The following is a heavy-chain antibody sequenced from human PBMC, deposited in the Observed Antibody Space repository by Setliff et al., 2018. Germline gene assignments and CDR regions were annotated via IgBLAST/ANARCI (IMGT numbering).Heavy chain of an antibody. Sequence: GGSVRLSCAASGFTFSSYGMNWVRQAPGKGLEWLSYISSSSTTIYYADSVKGRFTVSRDNAKNSLYLQMNSLRADDAAVYYCARSSAPIKRDYMDVWGKGTTVTVSS. CDR2: ISSSSTTI. D-gene: IGHD2-2*02. J-gene: IGHJ6*03. V-gene: IGHV3-48*01. CDR1: GFTFSSYG. CDR3: ARSSAPIKRDYMDV.